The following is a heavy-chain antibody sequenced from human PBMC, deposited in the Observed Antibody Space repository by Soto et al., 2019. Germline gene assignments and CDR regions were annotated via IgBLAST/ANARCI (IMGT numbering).Heavy chain of an antibody. D-gene: IGHD6-13*01. CDR2: ISYDGSNK. CDR3: ASWEYTNSYNWFDP. J-gene: IGHJ5*02. CDR1: GFTFSNYA. Sequence: PGGSLRLSCAASGFTFSNYAMHWFRQAPGKGLEWVAVISYDGSNKYYADSVKGRFTISRDNSKNTLYLQMNSLRTEDTAVYYCASWEYTNSYNWFDPWGQGTLVTVSS. V-gene: IGHV3-30-3*01.